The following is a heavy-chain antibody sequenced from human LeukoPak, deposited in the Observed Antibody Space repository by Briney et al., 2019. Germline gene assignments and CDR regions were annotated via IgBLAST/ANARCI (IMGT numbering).Heavy chain of an antibody. Sequence: ASVKVSCTASGYTFAGYYIHWVRQAPGQGLEWMGWINPNSGGTNFAQKFQGRVTMTRDTSISTAYMELSRLRSDDTAMYYCARASGSYFRIHIDSWGQGTLVTVSS. D-gene: IGHD1-26*01. V-gene: IGHV1-2*02. J-gene: IGHJ4*02. CDR3: ARASGSYFRIHIDS. CDR2: INPNSGGT. CDR1: GYTFAGYY.